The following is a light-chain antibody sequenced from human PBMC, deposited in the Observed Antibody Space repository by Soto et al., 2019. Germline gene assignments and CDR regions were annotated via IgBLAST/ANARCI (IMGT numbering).Light chain of an antibody. J-gene: IGKJ4*01. CDR1: QSISSNY. CDR2: GSS. Sequence: EMVMTQSPATLSLSPGARAPLSCWASQSISSNYLAWYQQKPGQPPRLLISGSSIRATGIPARFSGSGSGTDFTLTISSLEPEDFAVYYCQQRSNWPLTFGGGTKVDI. CDR3: QQRSNWPLT. V-gene: IGKV3D-20*02.